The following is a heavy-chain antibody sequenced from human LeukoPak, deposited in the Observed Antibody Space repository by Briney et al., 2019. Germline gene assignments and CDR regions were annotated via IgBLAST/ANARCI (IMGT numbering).Heavy chain of an antibody. CDR1: GYTFTSYG. J-gene: IGHJ6*02. Sequence: ASMKVSCKASGYTFTSYGISWVRQAPGQGLEWMGWISAYNGNTNYAQKLQGRVTMTTDTSTSTAYMELRSLRSDDTAVYYCARDHGSGSYAYYYGMDVWGQGTTVTVSS. CDR3: ARDHGSGSYAYYYGMDV. V-gene: IGHV1-18*01. CDR2: ISAYNGNT. D-gene: IGHD3-10*01.